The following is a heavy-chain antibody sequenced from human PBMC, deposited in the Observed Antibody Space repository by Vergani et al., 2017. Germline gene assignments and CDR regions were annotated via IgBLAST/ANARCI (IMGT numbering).Heavy chain of an antibody. Sequence: QVQLVQSGAEVKKPGASVKVSCKTSGYTFTSYGISWVRRAPGQGLEWMGWISPYNDNTNYAQKLQGRVTMTTDTSTSTAYMELRSLRSDDTAVYYCARDRSDCSSTSCYTPAISWGQGTLVTVSS. CDR2: ISPYNDNT. CDR1: GYTFTSYG. D-gene: IGHD2-2*01. CDR3: ARDRSDCSSTSCYTPAIS. J-gene: IGHJ5*02. V-gene: IGHV1-18*01.